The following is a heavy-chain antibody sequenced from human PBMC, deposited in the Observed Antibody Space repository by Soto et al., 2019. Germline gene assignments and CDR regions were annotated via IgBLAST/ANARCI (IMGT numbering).Heavy chain of an antibody. CDR1: GGSISSYY. CDR3: AGASDYYYYMDV. CDR2: IYYSGST. J-gene: IGHJ6*03. D-gene: IGHD3-10*01. Sequence: SETLSLTCTVSGGSISSYYWSWIRQPPGKGLEWIGYIYYSGSTNYNHSLKSRVTISVDTSKNQFSLTLSSVTAADKAVYYCAGASDYYYYMDVWGKGTTVTVSS. V-gene: IGHV4-59*01.